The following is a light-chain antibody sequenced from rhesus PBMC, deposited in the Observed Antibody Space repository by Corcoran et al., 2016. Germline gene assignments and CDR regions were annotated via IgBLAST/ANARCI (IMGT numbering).Light chain of an antibody. V-gene: IGKV1-32*01. CDR1: QGISRS. Sequence: DIQMTQSPSSLSASVGDRVTITCRASQGISRSLNWYQQKPGKAPRLLIYPAKRLESGVPSRFRGSGSGTDFTLTISSLQPNDFATYYCQQYNTLPLTFGGGTKVEIK. CDR3: QQYNTLPLT. CDR2: PAK. J-gene: IGKJ4*01.